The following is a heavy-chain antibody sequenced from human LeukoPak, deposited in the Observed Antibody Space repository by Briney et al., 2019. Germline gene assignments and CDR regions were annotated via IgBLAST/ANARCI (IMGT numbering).Heavy chain of an antibody. Sequence: SETLSLTCTVSDGSISSYYWSWIRQPPGKGLEWIGHIYDSGSTNYNPSLKSRVTISVDTSKNQFSLKLSSVTAADTAVYYCARAHGGDGSGITGTTSCLWFDPWGQGTLVTVSS. CDR3: ARAHGGDGSGITGTTSCLWFDP. D-gene: IGHD1-7*01. CDR2: IYDSGST. V-gene: IGHV4-59*12. J-gene: IGHJ5*02. CDR1: DGSISSYY.